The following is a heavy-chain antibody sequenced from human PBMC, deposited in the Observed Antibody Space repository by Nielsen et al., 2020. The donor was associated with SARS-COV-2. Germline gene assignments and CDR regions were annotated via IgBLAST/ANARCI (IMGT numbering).Heavy chain of an antibody. D-gene: IGHD3-10*01. CDR1: GFTFDDYA. V-gene: IGHV3-9*01. Sequence: SLKISCAASGFTFDDYAMHWVRQAPGKSLEWVSGISWNSGSIGYADSVKGRFTISRDNAKNSLYLQMNSLRAEDTALYYCANTFFGSGSYYGSSEYFQHWGQGTLVTVSS. CDR2: ISWNSGSI. CDR3: ANTFFGSGSYYGSSEYFQH. J-gene: IGHJ1*01.